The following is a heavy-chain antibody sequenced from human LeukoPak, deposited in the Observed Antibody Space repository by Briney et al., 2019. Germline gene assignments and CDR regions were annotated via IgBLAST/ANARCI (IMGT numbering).Heavy chain of an antibody. CDR1: GFTFSSYA. D-gene: IGHD2-2*02. Sequence: GESLRLSCAASGFTFSSYAMSWVRQAPGKGLEWVSAISGSGGSTYYADSVKGRFTISRDNSKNTLYLQMNSLRAEDTAVYYCAKDLRVVVPAAIARDYWGQGTLVTVSS. V-gene: IGHV3-23*01. CDR3: AKDLRVVVPAAIARDY. CDR2: ISGSGGST. J-gene: IGHJ4*02.